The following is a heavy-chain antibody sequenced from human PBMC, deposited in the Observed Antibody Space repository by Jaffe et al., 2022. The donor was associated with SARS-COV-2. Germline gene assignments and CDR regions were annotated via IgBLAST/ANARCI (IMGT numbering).Heavy chain of an antibody. D-gene: IGHD3-16*01. V-gene: IGHV1-2*02. CDR3: ARAPTTLWGPPRDHYYFDY. CDR1: GYTFMGYF. J-gene: IGHJ4*02. CDR2: INPDTGVT. Sequence: QVQLEQSGAEVKKPGASVKVSCKASGYTFMGYFLHWVRQAPGQGFEWMGWINPDTGVTKIAQKFQTRVSMTKDRSISTAYVDLTNLTTTDTAVYFCARAPTTLWGPPRDHYYFDYWGQGTLVTVS.